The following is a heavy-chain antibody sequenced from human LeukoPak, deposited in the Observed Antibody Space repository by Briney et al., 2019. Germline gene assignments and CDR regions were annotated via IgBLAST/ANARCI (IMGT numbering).Heavy chain of an antibody. CDR3: SRGGNRYFDY. D-gene: IGHD2-15*01. Sequence: SETLSLTCTVSGGSVSSSTFYWSWIRQPAGKGLEWIGRIDTSGSPNYNPSLQSRVTMSRDTSRNQFSLRLSSVTAADTAVYYCSRGGNRYFDYWGQGTLVTVSS. V-gene: IGHV4-61*02. CDR2: IDTSGSP. CDR1: GGSVSSSTFY. J-gene: IGHJ4*02.